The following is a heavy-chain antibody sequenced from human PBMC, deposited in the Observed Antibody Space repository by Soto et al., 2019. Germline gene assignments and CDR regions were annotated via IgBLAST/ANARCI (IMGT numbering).Heavy chain of an antibody. J-gene: IGHJ6*02. CDR1: GGSISSGGYY. CDR2: IYYSGTT. D-gene: IGHD2-2*01. Sequence: SETLSLTCTVSGGSISSGGYYWSWIRQHPGKGLEWIGYIYYSGTTYYDPSLMSRLTISLDTSKNQFSLKLTSVTASDTAVYYCARDRRCISCPSGYYCYDLDVRSLGTSVPVSS. CDR3: ARDRRCISCPSGYYCYDLDV. V-gene: IGHV4-31*02.